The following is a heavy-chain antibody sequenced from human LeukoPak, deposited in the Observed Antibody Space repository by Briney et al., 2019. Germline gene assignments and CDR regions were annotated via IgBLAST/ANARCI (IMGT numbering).Heavy chain of an antibody. CDR2: IYSGGST. Sequence: GGSLRLSCAASGFTVSSNYMSWVRQAPGKGLEWVSVIYSGGSTYYADSVKGRFTISRDNSKNTLYLQMNSLRAEDTAVYYCARELWFGESIGFDYWAREPWSPSPQ. CDR3: ARELWFGESIGFDY. CDR1: GFTVSSNY. V-gene: IGHV3-53*01. D-gene: IGHD3-10*01. J-gene: IGHJ4*02.